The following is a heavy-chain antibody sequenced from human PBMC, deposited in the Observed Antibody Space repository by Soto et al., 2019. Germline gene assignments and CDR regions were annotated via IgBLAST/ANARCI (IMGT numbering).Heavy chain of an antibody. CDR3: ARPQGYGYSHDAFGI. V-gene: IGHV3-48*01. CDR1: GFTFSSYS. D-gene: IGHD4-17*01. CDR2: ITSSSSAI. Sequence: EVQLVESGGGLVQPGGSLTLSCEASGFTFSSYSVNWVRQAPGKGLEWVSYITSSSSAIYYADSVKGRFTISRDNAKNLLYLQKNSLRAEDNAVYYCARPQGYGYSHDAFGIWGQGTMVIVS. J-gene: IGHJ3*02.